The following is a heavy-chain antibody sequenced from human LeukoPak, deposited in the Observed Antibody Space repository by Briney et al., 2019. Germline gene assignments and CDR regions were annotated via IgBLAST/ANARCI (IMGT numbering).Heavy chain of an antibody. CDR2: MYPGDSET. D-gene: IGHD1-26*01. V-gene: IGHV5-51*01. CDR3: ATTLYSGIYGDAFDI. CDR1: GYSFTSYW. J-gene: IGHJ3*02. Sequence: PGESLQISCQGSGYSFTSYWIGWVRQMPGKGLEWMGIMYPGDSETRYSPSFQSQITISADKSISTAYLQWSSLKASDTAMYYCATTLYSGIYGDAFDIWGQGTMVTVSS.